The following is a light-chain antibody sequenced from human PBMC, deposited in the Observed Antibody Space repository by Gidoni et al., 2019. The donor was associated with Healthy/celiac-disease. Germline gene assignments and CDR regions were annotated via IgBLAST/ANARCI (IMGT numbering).Light chain of an antibody. CDR2: GAS. V-gene: IGKV3-20*01. CDR1: QSVSSSY. Sequence: EIVLTQSPGTLSLSPGERATLSCRASQSVSSSYLAWYQQKPGQAPKRLIYGASSRPTGIPDRFSGSGSGTDFTLTISRLEPEDFAVYYCQQYGSSPLFTFGPGTKVDIK. J-gene: IGKJ3*01. CDR3: QQYGSSPLFT.